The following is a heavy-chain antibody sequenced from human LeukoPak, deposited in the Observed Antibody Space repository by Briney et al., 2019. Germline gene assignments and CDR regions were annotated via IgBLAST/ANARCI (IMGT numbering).Heavy chain of an antibody. Sequence: PSETLSLTCTVSGGSISSYYWTWIRQPPGKGLEWIGYIYYTGATSYNPSLKSRVTISVDTSKNQFSLKLSSVTAADTAVYYCARVRRGSGRGYYFDYWGQGTLVTVSS. CDR3: ARVRRGSGRGYYFDY. J-gene: IGHJ4*02. CDR1: GGSISSYY. D-gene: IGHD3-10*01. V-gene: IGHV4-59*01. CDR2: IYYTGAT.